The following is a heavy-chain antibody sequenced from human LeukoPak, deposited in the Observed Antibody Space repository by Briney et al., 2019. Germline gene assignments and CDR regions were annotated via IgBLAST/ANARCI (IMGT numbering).Heavy chain of an antibody. Sequence: SQTLSLTCAISGDSVSSSSAAWNWIRQSPSRGLEWLGRTYYRSKWYNDYEESVKSRVTINPDTSKNQFSLQLNSVTPEDTAVYYCARAPDYNGSGSYYNHFDYWGQGTLVTVSS. CDR3: ARAPDYNGSGSYYNHFDY. J-gene: IGHJ4*02. V-gene: IGHV6-1*01. CDR2: TYYRSKWYN. D-gene: IGHD3-10*01. CDR1: GDSVSSSSAA.